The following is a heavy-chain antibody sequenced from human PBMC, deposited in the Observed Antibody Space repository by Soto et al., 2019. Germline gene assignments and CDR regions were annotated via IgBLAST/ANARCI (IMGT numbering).Heavy chain of an antibody. CDR1: GYSFTSYW. D-gene: IGHD4-4*01. V-gene: IGHV5-51*01. Sequence: PGESLKISCKGSGYSFTSYWIGWVRQMPGKGLEWMGIIYPGDSDTRYSPSFQGQVTVSADKSISTAYLQWSSLKASDTAMYYCARRYSNYVRWLDPWGKGTLVTVSS. CDR3: ARRYSNYVRWLDP. J-gene: IGHJ5*02. CDR2: IYPGDSDT.